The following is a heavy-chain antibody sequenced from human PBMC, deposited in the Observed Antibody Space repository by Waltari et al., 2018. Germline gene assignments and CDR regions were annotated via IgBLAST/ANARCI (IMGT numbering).Heavy chain of an antibody. Sequence: PGKGLEWIGYIYDSVSTYYNPSLKSRVTISVDTSKNQFSLKLSSVTAADTAVYYCARDGGYDESGVAFDIWGQGTMVTVSS. J-gene: IGHJ3*02. CDR3: ARDGGYDESGVAFDI. V-gene: IGHV4-31*02. D-gene: IGHD5-12*01. CDR2: IYDSVST.